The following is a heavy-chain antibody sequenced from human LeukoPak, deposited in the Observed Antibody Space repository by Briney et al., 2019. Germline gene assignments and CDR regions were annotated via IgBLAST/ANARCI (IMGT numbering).Heavy chain of an antibody. V-gene: IGHV3-30-3*01. CDR2: ISYDGSNK. CDR1: GFTFTSYN. Sequence: GGSLRLSCAASGFTFTSYNMNWVRQAPGKGLEWVAVISYDGSNKYYAGSVKGRFTISRDNSKNTLYLQMNSLRAADTAVYYCARGGWYDLDYWGQGTLVTVSS. D-gene: IGHD6-19*01. CDR3: ARGGWYDLDY. J-gene: IGHJ4*02.